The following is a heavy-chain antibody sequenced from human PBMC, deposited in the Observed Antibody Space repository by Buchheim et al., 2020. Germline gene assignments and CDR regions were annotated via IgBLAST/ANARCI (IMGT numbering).Heavy chain of an antibody. J-gene: IGHJ6*02. CDR2: NNPNSGGT. D-gene: IGHD3-3*01. CDR3: ARDGVRSVAKNYYYYGMDV. Sequence: QVQLVQSGAEVKKPGASVKVSCKASGYTFTGYYMHWVRQAPGQGLEWMGWNNPNSGGTNYAQKFQGRVNMTRDASISTASMELSRLRSDDTAVYYCARDGVRSVAKNYYYYGMDVWGQGTT. CDR1: GYTFTGYY. V-gene: IGHV1-2*02.